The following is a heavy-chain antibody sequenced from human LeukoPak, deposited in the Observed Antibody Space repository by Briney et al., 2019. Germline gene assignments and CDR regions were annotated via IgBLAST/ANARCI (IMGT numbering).Heavy chain of an antibody. CDR2: IFPRDSVT. V-gene: IGHV5-51*01. J-gene: IGHJ4*02. CDR3: ASAYNGNYYWDY. Sequence: GESLKISCKGSGYSFTSYWIGWVRQMPGKGLEWMGIIFPRDSVTKYGPSFQGQVTISADKSITTAYLQWSSLKASDTAIYYCASAYNGNYYWDYWGQGTLVTVSS. CDR1: GYSFTSYW. D-gene: IGHD1-26*01.